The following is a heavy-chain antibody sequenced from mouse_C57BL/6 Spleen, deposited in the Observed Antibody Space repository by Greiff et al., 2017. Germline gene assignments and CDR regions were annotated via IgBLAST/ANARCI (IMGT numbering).Heavy chain of an antibody. D-gene: IGHD3-2*02. J-gene: IGHJ2*01. V-gene: IGHV5-9*01. CDR2: ISGGGGNT. Sequence: EVNVVESGGGLVKPGGSLKLSCAASGFTFSSYTMSWVRQTPEKRLEWVATISGGGGNTYYPDSVKGRFTISRDNAKNTLYLQMSSLRSEDTALYYCARHGSSGYANFDYWGQGTTLTVSS. CDR1: GFTFSSYT. CDR3: ARHGSSGYANFDY.